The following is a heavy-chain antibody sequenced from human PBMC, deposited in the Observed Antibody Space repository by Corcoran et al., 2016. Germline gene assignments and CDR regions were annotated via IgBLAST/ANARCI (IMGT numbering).Heavy chain of an antibody. CDR3: ARGGVARYRSSWSYYYYGMDV. CDR1: GGTFSSYA. CDR2: IIPIFGTA. D-gene: IGHD6-13*01. J-gene: IGHJ6*02. V-gene: IGHV1-69*06. Sequence: QVQLVQSGAEVKKPGSSVKVSCKASGGTFSSYAISWVRQAPGQGLEWMGGIIPIFGTANYAQKFQGRVTVTADKSTSTASMELSSLRSEDTAVYYCARGGVARYRSSWSYYYYGMDVWGQGTTVTVSS.